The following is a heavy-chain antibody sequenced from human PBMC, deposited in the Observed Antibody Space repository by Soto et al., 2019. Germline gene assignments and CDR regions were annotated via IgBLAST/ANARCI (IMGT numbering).Heavy chain of an antibody. CDR3: VELYYYDSSGSP. CDR1: GFTFSSYA. CDR2: ISSNGGST. V-gene: IGHV3-64D*06. D-gene: IGHD3-22*01. J-gene: IGHJ5*02. Sequence: PGGSLRLSCSASGFTFSSYAMHWVRQAPGKGLEYVSSISSNGGSTYYADSVKGRFTISRDNYKNTLYLQMSSLRAEDTAVYYCVELYYYDSSGSPWGQGSLVTVSS.